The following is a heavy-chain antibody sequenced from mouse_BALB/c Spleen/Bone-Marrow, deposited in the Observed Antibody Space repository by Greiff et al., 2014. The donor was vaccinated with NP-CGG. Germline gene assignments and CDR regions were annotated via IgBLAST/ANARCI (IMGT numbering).Heavy chain of an antibody. CDR1: GFSFSGYG. Sequence: VHLVESGGDLVKPGGSLKLSCAASGFSFSGYGMSWVRQTPDKRLEWVATIGVGGTYTYYPDSVKGRFTISRDNAKNTLYLRMSSLKSEDTAMYYCARPFTTVVATVFAYWGQGTLVTVSA. CDR2: IGVGGTYT. J-gene: IGHJ3*01. V-gene: IGHV5-6*01. CDR3: ARPFTTVVATVFAY. D-gene: IGHD1-1*01.